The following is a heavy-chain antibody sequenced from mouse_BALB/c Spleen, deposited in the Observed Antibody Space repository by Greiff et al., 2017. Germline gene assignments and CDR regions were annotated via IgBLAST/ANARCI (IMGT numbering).Heavy chain of an antibody. D-gene: IGHD3-1*01. Sequence: QVQLKESGAELMKPGASVKISCKATGYTFSSYWIEWVKQRPGHGLEWIGEILPGSGSTNYNEKFKGKATFTADTSSNTAYMQLSSLTSEDSAVYYCARRGSSGYLYAMDYWGQGTSVTVSS. J-gene: IGHJ4*01. V-gene: IGHV1-9*01. CDR1: GYTFSSYW. CDR3: ARRGSSGYLYAMDY. CDR2: ILPGSGST.